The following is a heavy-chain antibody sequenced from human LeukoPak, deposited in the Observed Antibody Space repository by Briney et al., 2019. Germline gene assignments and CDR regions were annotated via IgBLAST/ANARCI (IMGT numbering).Heavy chain of an antibody. Sequence: GASVKVSCKASGYTFTGYCMHWVRQAPGQGLEWMGWIDPNSGDTNYVQKFQGRVTMTRDTTITTAYMELSRLTSDDTAVYYCARDYDILTQWGQGTLVTVSS. CDR3: ARDYDILTQ. CDR2: IDPNSGDT. J-gene: IGHJ4*02. CDR1: GYTFTGYC. D-gene: IGHD3-9*01. V-gene: IGHV1-2*02.